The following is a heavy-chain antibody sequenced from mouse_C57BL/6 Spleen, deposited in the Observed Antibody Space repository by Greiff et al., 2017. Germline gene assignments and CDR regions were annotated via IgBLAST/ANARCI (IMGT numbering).Heavy chain of an antibody. V-gene: IGHV1-7*01. J-gene: IGHJ2*01. CDR2: ITPSSGYT. D-gene: IGHD2-3*01. CDR1: GYTFTSYW. Sequence: QVQLQQSGAELAKPGASVKLSCKASGYTFTSYWMHWVKQRPGQGLEWIGSITPSSGYTKYNQKFKDKATLTADKSSRAAYMQLSSLTYEDSAVYYCARRGYDGYPFDCWGQGTTLTVSS. CDR3: ARRGYDGYPFDC.